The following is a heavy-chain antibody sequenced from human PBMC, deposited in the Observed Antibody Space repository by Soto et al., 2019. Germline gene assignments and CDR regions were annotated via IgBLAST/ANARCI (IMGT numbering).Heavy chain of an antibody. CDR3: ARSHNPYCSSTSCSVDTWFDP. D-gene: IGHD2-2*01. Sequence: ASVKVSCKASGYTFTSYYMHWVRQAPGQGLEWMGIINPSGGSTSYAQKFQGRVTMTRDTSTSTVYMELSSLRSEDTAVYYCARSHNPYCSSTSCSVDTWFDPWGQGTLVTVSS. J-gene: IGHJ5*02. CDR1: GYTFTSYY. V-gene: IGHV1-46*03. CDR2: INPSGGST.